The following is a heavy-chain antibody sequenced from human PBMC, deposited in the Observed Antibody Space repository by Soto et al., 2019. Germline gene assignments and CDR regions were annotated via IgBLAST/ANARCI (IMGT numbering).Heavy chain of an antibody. CDR3: ARTDGSGWTFFDY. CDR1: GGSISSYY. V-gene: IGHV4-59*08. Sequence: SETLSLTCTVSGGSISSYYWSWIRQPPGKGLEWIGYIYYSGSTNYNPSLKSRVTISVDTSKNQFSLKLSSVTAADTAVYYCARTDGSGWTFFDYWGEGTLVTLSS. D-gene: IGHD6-19*01. J-gene: IGHJ4*02. CDR2: IYYSGST.